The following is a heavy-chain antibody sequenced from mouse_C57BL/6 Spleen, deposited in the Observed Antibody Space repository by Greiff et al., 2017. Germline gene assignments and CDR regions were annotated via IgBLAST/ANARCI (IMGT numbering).Heavy chain of an antibody. CDR2: IDPNSGST. V-gene: IGHV1-64*01. Sequence: VQLQQPGAELVKPGASVKLSCKASGYSFTSYWMHWVKQMPGQGLEWIGMIDPNSGSTNYNEKFKSKSTLTVDKSSSTAYMQLSSLTSGDFAIYYCARYYCSRNWYLDSWGTGPTFTVSS. CDR1: GYSFTSYW. D-gene: IGHD1-1*01. CDR3: ARYYCSRNWYLDS. J-gene: IGHJ1*03.